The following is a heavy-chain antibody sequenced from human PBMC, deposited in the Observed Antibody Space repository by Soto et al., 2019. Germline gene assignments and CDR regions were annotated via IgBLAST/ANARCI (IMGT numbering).Heavy chain of an antibody. D-gene: IGHD6-6*01. Sequence: GGSLRLSCAASGFTVSSNYMNCVRQAPGKGLEWLSIIYSDGTTYYADSVKGRFTISRDNLKNTLYLQMNNLRAEDTAVYYCAILSNWGQGTLVTVSS. CDR3: AILSN. CDR2: IYSDGTT. V-gene: IGHV3-53*01. J-gene: IGHJ4*02. CDR1: GFTVSSNY.